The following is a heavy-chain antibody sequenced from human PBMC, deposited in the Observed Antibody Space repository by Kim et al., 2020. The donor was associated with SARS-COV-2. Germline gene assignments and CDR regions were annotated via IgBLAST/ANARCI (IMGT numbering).Heavy chain of an antibody. D-gene: IGHD3-10*01. CDR2: IKQDGSEK. Sequence: GGSLRLSCAASGFTFSSYWMSWVRQAPGKGLEWVANIKQDGSEKYYVDSVKGRFTISIDNAKNSLYLQMNSLRAEDTAVYYCARGFGIWFGESLSGIDYLGQGTLVTVSS. J-gene: IGHJ4*02. V-gene: IGHV3-7*03. CDR3: ARGFGIWFGESLSGIDY. CDR1: GFTFSSYW.